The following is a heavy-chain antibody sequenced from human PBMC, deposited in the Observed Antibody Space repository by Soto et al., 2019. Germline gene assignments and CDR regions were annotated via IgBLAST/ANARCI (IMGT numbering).Heavy chain of an antibody. CDR2: ISSSSSYI. Sequence: GGSLRLSCAASGFTFSSYSMNWVRQAPGKGLEWVSSISSSSSYIYYADSVKGRFTISRDNAKNSLYLQMNSLRAEDTAVYYCARGSKSIAARPLHPSYWGQGTLVTVSS. D-gene: IGHD6-6*01. CDR1: GFTFSSYS. J-gene: IGHJ4*02. CDR3: ARGSKSIAARPLHPSY. V-gene: IGHV3-21*01.